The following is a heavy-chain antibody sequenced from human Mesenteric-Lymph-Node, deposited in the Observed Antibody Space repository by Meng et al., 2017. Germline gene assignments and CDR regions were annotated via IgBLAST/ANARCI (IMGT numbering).Heavy chain of an antibody. CDR3: ASQAYNDYYFDY. D-gene: IGHD4/OR15-4a*01. CDR1: GYTFTGYY. J-gene: IGHJ4*02. Sequence: ASVKVSCKASGYTFTGYYIHWVRRAPGHGLEWMGWVNPSGGGTNYPQKFQGRVTMTRDTSISTAYMELTTLTYDDTAVYYCASQAYNDYYFDYWGQGTLVTVSS. CDR2: VNPSGGGT. V-gene: IGHV1-2*02.